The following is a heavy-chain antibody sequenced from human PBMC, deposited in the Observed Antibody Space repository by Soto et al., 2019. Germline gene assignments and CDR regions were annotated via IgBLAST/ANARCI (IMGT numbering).Heavy chain of an antibody. Sequence: SETLSLTCTLSGGSVRAPDWWSWVRQSPDKGLEWIAEVHISGHSNYNPPLRSRVSVSIDSSKNQFYLNLNSVTAADTAIYYCARVRQGCSANNCYFDPWGQGTQVTVSS. CDR1: GGSVRAPDW. D-gene: IGHD1-1*01. V-gene: IGHV4-4*02. J-gene: IGHJ5*01. CDR3: ARVRQGCSANNCYFDP. CDR2: VHISGHS.